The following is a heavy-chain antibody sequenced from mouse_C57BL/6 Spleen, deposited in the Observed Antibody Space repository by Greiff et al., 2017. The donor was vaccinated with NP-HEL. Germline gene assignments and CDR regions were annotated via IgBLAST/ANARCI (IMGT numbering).Heavy chain of an antibody. V-gene: IGHV5-4*01. CDR3: ARDNYGSSSAY. CDR2: ISDGGSYT. J-gene: IGHJ3*01. CDR1: GFTFSSYA. D-gene: IGHD1-1*01. Sequence: EVKLMESGGGLVKPGGSLKLSCAASGFTFSSYAMSWVRQTPEKRLEWVATISDGGSYTYYPDNVKGRFTISRDNAKNNLYLQMSHLKSEETVLSFCARDNYGSSSAYWGQGTLVTVSA.